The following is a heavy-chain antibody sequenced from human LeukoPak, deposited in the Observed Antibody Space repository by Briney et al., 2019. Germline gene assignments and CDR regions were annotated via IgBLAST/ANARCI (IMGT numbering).Heavy chain of an antibody. CDR3: ARDAYCGGDCYSDY. CDR2: INHSGST. V-gene: IGHV4-34*01. J-gene: IGHJ4*02. D-gene: IGHD2-21*02. CDR1: GGSFSGYY. Sequence: KASETLSLTCAVYGGSFSGYYWSWIRQPPGKRLEWIGEINHSGSTNYNPSLKSRVTISVDTSKNQFSLKLSSVTAADTAVYYCARDAYCGGDCYSDYWGQGTLVTVSS.